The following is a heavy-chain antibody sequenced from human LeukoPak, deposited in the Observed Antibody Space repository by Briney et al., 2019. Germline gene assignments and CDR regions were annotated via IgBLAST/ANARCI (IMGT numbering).Heavy chain of an antibody. CDR2: MHHSGRT. J-gene: IGHJ5*02. D-gene: IGHD2-2*01. V-gene: IGHV4-4*02. CDR1: GASISSTNW. Sequence: PSETLSLTCAISGASISSTNWWIWVRQPPGKGLEWIGEMHHSGRTNYNPSLKSRITISVDKSKNQVFLRLNSVAAADTALYYCARAQEGCSRASCYLEPWGQGTLVTVSS. CDR3: ARAQEGCSRASCYLEP.